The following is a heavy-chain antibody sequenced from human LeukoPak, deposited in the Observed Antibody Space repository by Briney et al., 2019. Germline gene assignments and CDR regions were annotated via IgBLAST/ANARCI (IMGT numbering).Heavy chain of an antibody. CDR1: GGSISSYY. CDR2: IYTSGST. J-gene: IGHJ5*02. V-gene: IGHV4-4*07. Sequence: SETLSLTCTVSGGSISSYYWSWIRQPAAKGLEWIGRIYTSGSTNYNPSLKSRVTMSVDTSKNQFSLKLSSVTAADTAVYYCARDRAARVYYEFWSGYSYNWFDPWGQGTLVTVSS. CDR3: ARDRAARVYYEFWSGYSYNWFDP. D-gene: IGHD3-3*01.